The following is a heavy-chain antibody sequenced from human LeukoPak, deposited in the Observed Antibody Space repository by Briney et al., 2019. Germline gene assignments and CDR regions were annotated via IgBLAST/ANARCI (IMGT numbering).Heavy chain of an antibody. CDR3: ARGSSGSRGVDP. J-gene: IGHJ5*02. V-gene: IGHV1-8*02. Sequence: ASVKVPCKASGGTFSSYAISWVRQAPGQGLEWMGWINPNSGGTSYAQKFQGRVTMTRNTSISTAYMELSSLRSEDTAVYYCARGSSGSRGVDPWGQGTLVTVSS. D-gene: IGHD2-15*01. CDR2: INPNSGGT. CDR1: GGTFSSYA.